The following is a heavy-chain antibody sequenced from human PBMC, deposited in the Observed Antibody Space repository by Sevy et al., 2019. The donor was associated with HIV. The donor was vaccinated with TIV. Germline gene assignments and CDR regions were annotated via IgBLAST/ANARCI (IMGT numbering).Heavy chain of an antibody. CDR3: ARTARGYSYGPEYYYYYGMDV. D-gene: IGHD5-18*01. V-gene: IGHV1-2*02. CDR2: INPNSGGT. CDR1: GYTFTGYY. Sequence: ASVKVSCKASGYTFTGYYMHWVRQAPGQGLEWMGWINPNSGGTNYAQKFQGRVTMTRDTSISTAYMELSRLRSDDTAVYYCARTARGYSYGPEYYYYYGMDVWGQGTTVTVSS. J-gene: IGHJ6*02.